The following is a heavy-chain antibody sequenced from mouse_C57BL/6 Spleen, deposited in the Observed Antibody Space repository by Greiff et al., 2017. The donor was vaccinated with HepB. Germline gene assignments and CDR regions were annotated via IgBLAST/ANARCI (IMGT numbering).Heavy chain of an antibody. J-gene: IGHJ4*01. CDR2: IDPSDSYT. D-gene: IGHD1-1*01. CDR3: ATVVGDYYYAMDY. CDR1: GYTFTSYW. Sequence: QVHVKQPGAELVMPGASVKLSCKASGYTFTSYWMHWVKQRPGQGLEWIGEIDPSDSYTNYNQKFKGKSTLTVDKSSSTAYMQLSSLTSEDSAVYYCATVVGDYYYAMDYWGQGTSVTVSS. V-gene: IGHV1-69*01.